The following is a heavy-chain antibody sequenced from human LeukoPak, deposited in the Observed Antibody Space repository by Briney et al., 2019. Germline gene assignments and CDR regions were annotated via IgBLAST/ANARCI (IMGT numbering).Heavy chain of an antibody. J-gene: IGHJ3*02. Sequence: ASVKVSCKVSGYTLTELSMHWVRQAPGKGLEWMGGFDPEDGETIYAQKFQGRVTMTGDTSTSTAYMELRSLRSDDTAVYYCAREHVDTSFDIWGQGTMVTVSS. V-gene: IGHV1-24*01. CDR3: AREHVDTSFDI. CDR2: FDPEDGET. D-gene: IGHD5-18*01. CDR1: GYTLTELS.